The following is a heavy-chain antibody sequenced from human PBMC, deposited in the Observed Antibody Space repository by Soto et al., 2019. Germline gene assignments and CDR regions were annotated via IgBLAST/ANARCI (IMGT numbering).Heavy chain of an antibody. CDR2: ISYSGSP. CDR3: ARAGRSSSKTVFDY. V-gene: IGHV4-59*01. D-gene: IGHD6-6*01. CDR1: GGSISGYY. J-gene: IGHJ4*02. Sequence: SETLSLTCTVSGGSISGYYWSWIRQAPGKGLEWIGYISYSGSPNYNPSLKSRVTISVDTSQNQFSLKLTSVTAADTAVYYCARAGRSSSKTVFDYWGQGTLVTVSS.